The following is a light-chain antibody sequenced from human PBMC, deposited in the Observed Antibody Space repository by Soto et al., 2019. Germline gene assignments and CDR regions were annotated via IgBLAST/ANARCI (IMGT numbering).Light chain of an antibody. CDR3: TSNTTRSTWV. CDR1: SSDVGGYNY. Sequence: QSALTQPASVSGSPGQSITISCTGTSSDVGGYNYVSWYQQHPGKAPKLMIYDVSNRPSGISDRFSGSKSGNTASLTISGLQDEDEADYYYTSNTTRSTWVFGGGTKVTVL. V-gene: IGLV2-14*03. J-gene: IGLJ3*02. CDR2: DVS.